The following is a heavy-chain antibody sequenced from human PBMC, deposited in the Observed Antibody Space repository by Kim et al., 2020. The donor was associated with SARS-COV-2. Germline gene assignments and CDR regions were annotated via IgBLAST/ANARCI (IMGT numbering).Heavy chain of an antibody. V-gene: IGHV3-21*01. J-gene: IGHJ4*02. D-gene: IGHD2-2*01. CDR3: ARDDCSSTSCLDY. Sequence: GGSLRLSCAASGFTFSSYSMNWVRQAPGKGLEWVSSISSSSSYIYYADSVKGRFTISRDNAKNSLYLQMNSLRAEDTAVYYCARDDCSSTSCLDYWGQGTLVTVSS. CDR1: GFTFSSYS. CDR2: ISSSSSYI.